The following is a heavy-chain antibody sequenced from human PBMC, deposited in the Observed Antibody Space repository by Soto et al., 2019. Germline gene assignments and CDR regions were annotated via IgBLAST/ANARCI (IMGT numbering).Heavy chain of an antibody. CDR1: GASISTTNYN. CDR2: IFYRGNT. D-gene: IGHD6-19*01. J-gene: IGHJ3*01. V-gene: IGHV4-30-4*01. CDR3: VRGEAVISDAFDV. Sequence: SETLSLTCTVSGASISTTNYNWGWIRQPPGKGLEWVGYIFYRGNTYYNPSLKTRTTISLDTSKNQFFLKVNSVTAADTALYFCVRGEAVISDAFDVWGHGTVVTVS.